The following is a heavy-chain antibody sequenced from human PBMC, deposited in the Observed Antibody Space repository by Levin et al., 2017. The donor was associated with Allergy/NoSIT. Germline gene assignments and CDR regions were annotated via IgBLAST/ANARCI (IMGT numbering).Heavy chain of an antibody. V-gene: IGHV3-7*01. CDR3: ARVKYSSSWYIDY. D-gene: IGHD6-13*01. J-gene: IGHJ4*02. Sequence: GESLKISCVASGFNFSSYRMTWVRQAPGKGLEWVANMKQDGSQKYYVGSVRGRFTISRDNADNSLYLQMNSLRAEDTAVYYCARVKYSSSWYIDYWGQGTLVTVSS. CDR2: MKQDGSQK. CDR1: GFNFSSYR.